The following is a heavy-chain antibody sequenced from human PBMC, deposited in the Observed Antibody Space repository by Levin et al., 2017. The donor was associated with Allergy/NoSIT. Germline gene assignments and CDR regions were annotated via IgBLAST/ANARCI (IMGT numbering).Heavy chain of an antibody. V-gene: IGHV3-15*01. CDR3: TKYAQIGNWFDS. CDR1: GFTFSHAW. CDR2: IKSETAGGTT. Sequence: GESLKISCAASGFTFSHAWMSWVRQAPGKGLEWVGRIKSETAGGTTDYASPVKDRFTISRDDSKNTLYLQMDSLNTEDTAMYYCTKYAQIGNWFDSWGQGTLVTVSS. J-gene: IGHJ5*01.